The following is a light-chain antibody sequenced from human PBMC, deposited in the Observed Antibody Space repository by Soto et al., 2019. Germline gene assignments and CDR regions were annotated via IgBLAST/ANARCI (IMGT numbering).Light chain of an antibody. Sequence: EIVMTQSPATLSVSPGERATLSCRASQSISSTLVWYQQKPGQAPRLLIYGASTRATGIPGRFSGSGSGTEFTLTISILQSEDFAVYYCQQYYDWPRTFGQGTKVEIK. CDR3: QQYYDWPRT. CDR1: QSISST. J-gene: IGKJ1*01. CDR2: GAS. V-gene: IGKV3-15*01.